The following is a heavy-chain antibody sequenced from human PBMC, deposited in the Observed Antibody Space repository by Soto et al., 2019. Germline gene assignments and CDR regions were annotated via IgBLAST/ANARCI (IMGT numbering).Heavy chain of an antibody. J-gene: IGHJ4*02. CDR3: XXXXXXXXXY. Sequence: QVQLVESGGGVVQPGRSLRLSCAASGFTFSSYGMHWVRQXPGKGLEWVAVIWYDGSNKYYADSVKGRFTISRDNSKXXXXXXXXXXXXXXXXXXXXXXXXXXXXXYWGQGTLVTVSS. CDR1: GFTFSSYG. V-gene: IGHV3-33*01. CDR2: IWYDGSNK.